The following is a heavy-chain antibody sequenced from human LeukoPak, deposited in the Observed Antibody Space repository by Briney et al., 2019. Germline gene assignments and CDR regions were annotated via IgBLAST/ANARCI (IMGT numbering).Heavy chain of an antibody. CDR3: SRVQEKAATRFDY. D-gene: IGHD5-24*01. Sequence: SETLSLTCTVSGVSFSSETYYWAWIRQPPGGGLEWIATISSSGNTYYRPSLKSRVTISVDPSKTLLSLKQSSVTAADTAVYYCSRVQEKAATRFDYWGQGALVTVSS. CDR1: GVSFSSETYY. V-gene: IGHV4-39*01. J-gene: IGHJ4*02. CDR2: ISSSGNT.